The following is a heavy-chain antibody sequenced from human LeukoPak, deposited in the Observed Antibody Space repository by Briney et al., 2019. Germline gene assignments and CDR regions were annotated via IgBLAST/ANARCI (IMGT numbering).Heavy chain of an antibody. CDR3: ARVKTAAGDYYFDY. CDR2: ISWNSGSI. CDR1: GFTFDDYA. J-gene: IGHJ4*02. D-gene: IGHD6-13*01. Sequence: GGSLRLFCAASGFTFDDYAIHWVRQAPGKGLEWVSGISWNSGSIGYADSVKGRFTISRDNAKNSLYLQMNSLRAEDTALYYCARVKTAAGDYYFDYWGQGTLVTVSS. V-gene: IGHV3-9*01.